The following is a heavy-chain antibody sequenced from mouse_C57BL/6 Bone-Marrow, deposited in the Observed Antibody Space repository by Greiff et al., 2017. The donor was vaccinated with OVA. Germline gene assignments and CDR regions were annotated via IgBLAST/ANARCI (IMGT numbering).Heavy chain of an antibody. CDR2: ISNGGGST. V-gene: IGHV5-12*01. CDR3: ARHGIITTVVAGFGY. D-gene: IGHD1-1*01. CDR1: GFTFSDYY. Sequence: EVKLVESGGGLVQPGGSLKLSCAASGFTFSDYYMYWVRQTPEKRLEWVAYISNGGGSTYYPDTVKGRFTISRDNAKNTLYLQMSRLKSEDTAMYYCARHGIITTVVAGFGYWGQGTTLTVAS. J-gene: IGHJ2*01.